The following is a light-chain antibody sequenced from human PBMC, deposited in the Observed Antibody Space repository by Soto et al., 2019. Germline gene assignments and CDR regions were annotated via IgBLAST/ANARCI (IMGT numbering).Light chain of an antibody. CDR1: QGIRND. Sequence: AIQMTQSPSSLSASVGDRVTITCRASQGIRNDLDWFQQKPGKAPKLLIYAASNLQSGVPARFSGSGSGTDFTLTISSLQPEDFATYYCLQKYFYPFTFGPGTKADIK. J-gene: IGKJ3*01. CDR3: LQKYFYPFT. V-gene: IGKV1-6*01. CDR2: AAS.